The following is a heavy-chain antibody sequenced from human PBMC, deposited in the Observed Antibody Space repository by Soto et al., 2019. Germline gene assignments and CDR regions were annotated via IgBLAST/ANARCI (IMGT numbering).Heavy chain of an antibody. CDR1: GGSISSGDYY. CDR2: IYYSGST. V-gene: IGHV4-31*03. J-gene: IGHJ4*02. CDR3: ARASLFQTYYYDSSGYYPVYFDY. Sequence: QVQLQESGPGLVKPSQTLSLTCTVSGGSISSGDYYWSWIRQHPGKGLEWIGYIYYSGSTYYNPSLTSRVTISVDTSKNQFSLKLSSVTAADTAVYYCARASLFQTYYYDSSGYYPVYFDYWGQGTLVTVSS. D-gene: IGHD3-22*01.